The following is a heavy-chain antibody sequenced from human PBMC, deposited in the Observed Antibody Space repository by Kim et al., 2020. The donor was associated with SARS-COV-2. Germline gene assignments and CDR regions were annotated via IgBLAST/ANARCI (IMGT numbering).Heavy chain of an antibody. CDR1: GFTFSVYS. V-gene: IGHV3-23*01. CDR2: ITNSGTNT. D-gene: IGHD6-13*01. J-gene: IGHJ4*02. Sequence: GGSLRLSCAASGFTFSVYSMTWVRQAPGKALEWVSLITNSGTNTYFADSVKGRFAISRDNSKNTLYLHMNSLRAEDTAVYYCAKDLAGGATYWGQGTLVT. CDR3: AKDLAGGATY.